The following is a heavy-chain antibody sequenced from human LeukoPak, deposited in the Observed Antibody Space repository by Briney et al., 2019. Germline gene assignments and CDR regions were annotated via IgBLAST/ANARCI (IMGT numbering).Heavy chain of an antibody. CDR2: IIPILGIA. CDR3: ARRKSGSSSDYIFDP. J-gene: IGHJ5*02. V-gene: IGHV1-69*04. CDR1: RGTFSSYA. D-gene: IGHD6-6*01. Sequence: GASVKISCKASRGTFSSYAISWVRQAPGQGLEWMGRIIPILGIANYAQKFQGRVTITADKSTSTAYMELSRLRYEDTAVYYCARRKSGSSSDYIFDPWGQGTLVTVSS.